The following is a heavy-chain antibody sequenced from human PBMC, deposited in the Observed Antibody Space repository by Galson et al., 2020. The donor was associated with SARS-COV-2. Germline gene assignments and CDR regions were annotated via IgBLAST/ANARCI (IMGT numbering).Heavy chain of an antibody. J-gene: IGHJ6*03. CDR2: ISYSKSI. Sequence: SGTLSLPCTVSGCSISSSSYNWVCLSQRTGPGLVWFSSISYSKSIYYNPSLKSRVTISVDTTKNQFSLKVSSVTAADTAVYYCARRVRGPRRFYYYMDVWGKGTTVTVSS. CDR3: ARRVRGPRRFYYYMDV. CDR1: GCSISSSSYN. V-gene: IGHV4-39*07. D-gene: IGHD3-10*01.